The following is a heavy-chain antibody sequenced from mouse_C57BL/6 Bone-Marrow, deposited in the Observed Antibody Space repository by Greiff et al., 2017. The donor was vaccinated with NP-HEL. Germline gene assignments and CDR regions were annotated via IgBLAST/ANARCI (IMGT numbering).Heavy chain of an antibody. CDR1: GFTFNSYA. J-gene: IGHJ3*01. Sequence: EVQLVESGGGLVQPKGSLKLSCAASGFTFNSYAMHWVRQAPGKGLEWVARIRSKSSNYATYYADSVKDRFTISRDDSQSMLLLQMNNLKTEDTARYYCVGGTTVPERGAWFAYWGQGTLVTVSA. V-gene: IGHV10-3*01. CDR3: VGGTTVPERGAWFAY. CDR2: IRSKSSNYAT. D-gene: IGHD1-1*01.